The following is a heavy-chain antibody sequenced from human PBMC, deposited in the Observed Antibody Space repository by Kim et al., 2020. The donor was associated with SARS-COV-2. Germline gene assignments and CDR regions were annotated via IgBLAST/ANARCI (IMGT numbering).Heavy chain of an antibody. J-gene: IGHJ6*02. V-gene: IGHV1-2*04. D-gene: IGHD2-15*01. CDR2: INPNSGGT. CDR3: AREILSSYGMDV. Sequence: ASVKVSCKASGYTFTGYYMHWVRQAPGQGLEWMGWINPNSGGTNYAQKFQGWVTMTRDTSISTAYMELSRLRSDDTAVYYFAREILSSYGMDVWGQGTTVTVSS. CDR1: GYTFTGYY.